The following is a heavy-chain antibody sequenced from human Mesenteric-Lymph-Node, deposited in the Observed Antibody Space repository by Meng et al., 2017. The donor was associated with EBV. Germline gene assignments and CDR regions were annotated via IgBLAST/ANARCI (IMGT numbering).Heavy chain of an antibody. V-gene: IGHV1-24*01. CDR1: GYTITELS. D-gene: IGHD6-13*01. Sequence: QVQLGQSGAGVKKPGASVKVSCKVSGYTITELSMHWVRQAPGKGLEWMGGFDPEDGETIYAQKFQGRVTMTEDTSTDTAYMELSNLRSEDTAVYYCATDLLYAAAGRRGPRYWGQGTLVTVSS. J-gene: IGHJ4*02. CDR2: FDPEDGET. CDR3: ATDLLYAAAGRRGPRY.